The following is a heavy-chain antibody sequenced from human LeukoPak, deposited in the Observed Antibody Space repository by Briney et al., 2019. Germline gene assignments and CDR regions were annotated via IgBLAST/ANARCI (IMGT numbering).Heavy chain of an antibody. CDR1: GFTFSSYW. D-gene: IGHD3-3*01. CDR2: IKQDGSEK. J-gene: IGHJ4*02. V-gene: IGHV3-7*01. CDR3: ARFITIFGNVYYFDY. Sequence: GGSLRLSCAASGFTFSSYWMSWVRQAPEKGLEWVANIKQDGSEKYYVDSVKGRFTISRDNAKNSLYLQMNSLRAEDTAVYYCARFITIFGNVYYFDYWGQGTLVTVSS.